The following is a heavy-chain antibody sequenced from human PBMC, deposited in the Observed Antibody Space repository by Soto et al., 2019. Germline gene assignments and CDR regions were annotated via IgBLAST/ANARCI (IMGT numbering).Heavy chain of an antibody. V-gene: IGHV4-31*03. CDR3: ARGQGASLWFGELRGYNWFDP. CDR2: IYDSGST. D-gene: IGHD3-10*01. J-gene: IGHJ5*02. CDR1: GGSITSGGYY. Sequence: QVQLQESGPGLVKPSQTLSFTCTVSGGSITSGGYYWSWIRQHPGKGLEWIGYIYDSGSTYYNPSLKSRVTISLDTSQNQFSLKLNSVTAADTAVYYCARGQGASLWFGELRGYNWFDPWGQGTLVTVSS.